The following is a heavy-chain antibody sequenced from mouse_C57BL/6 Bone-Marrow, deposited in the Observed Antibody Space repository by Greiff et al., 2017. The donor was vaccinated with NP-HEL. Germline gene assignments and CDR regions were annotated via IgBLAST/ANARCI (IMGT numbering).Heavy chain of an antibody. V-gene: IGHV1-4*01. CDR3: VGPYYGSSYAWFAY. Sequence: VQLQQSGAELARPGASVKMSCKASGYTFTSYTMHWVKQRPGQGLEWIGYINPSSGYTKYNQKFKDKATLTADKSSSTAYMQLSSLTSEDSAVYYSVGPYYGSSYAWFAYWGQGTLVTVSA. CDR1: GYTFTSYT. CDR2: INPSSGYT. D-gene: IGHD1-1*01. J-gene: IGHJ3*01.